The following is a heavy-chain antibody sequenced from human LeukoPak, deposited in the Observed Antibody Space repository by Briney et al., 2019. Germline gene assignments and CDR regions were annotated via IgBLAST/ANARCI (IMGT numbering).Heavy chain of an antibody. D-gene: IGHD2-2*01. V-gene: IGHV4-39*01. Sequence: SQTLSLTCTVSGGSISSSSYDWGWIRQPRGKGLEWIGSIYYSGSTYYNPSLKGRFTISVDPSKNQFSLKLSSVTAADTAVYYCARYCSSTSCVIFDYWGQGTLVTVSS. J-gene: IGHJ4*02. CDR3: ARYCSSTSCVIFDY. CDR1: GGSISSSSYD. CDR2: IYYSGST.